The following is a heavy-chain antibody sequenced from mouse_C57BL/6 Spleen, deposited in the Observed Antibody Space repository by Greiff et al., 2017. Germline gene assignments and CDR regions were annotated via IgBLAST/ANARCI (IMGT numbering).Heavy chain of an antibody. CDR2: ISSGSSTI. CDR1: GFTFSDYG. D-gene: IGHD2-4*01. Sequence: EVLGVESGGGLVKPGGSLKLSCAASGFTFSDYGMHWVRQAPEKGLEWVAYISSGSSTIYYADTVKGRFTISRDNAKNTLFLQMTSLRSEDTAMYYCARSYDYDEGFAYWGQGTLVTVSA. J-gene: IGHJ3*01. V-gene: IGHV5-17*01. CDR3: ARSYDYDEGFAY.